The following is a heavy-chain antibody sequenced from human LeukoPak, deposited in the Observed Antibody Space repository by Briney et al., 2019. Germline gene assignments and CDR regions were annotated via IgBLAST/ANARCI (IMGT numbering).Heavy chain of an antibody. CDR2: ISGSGGST. CDR3: AKDQGAWWYFDY. D-gene: IGHD1-26*01. Sequence: GGSLRLSCAASGFTFSIYAMSWVRQAPGKGLEWVSAISGSGGSTYYADSVKGRFTISRDNSKNTLYLQMNSLRAEDTAVYYCAKDQGAWWYFDYWGQGTLVTVSS. CDR1: GFTFSIYA. V-gene: IGHV3-23*01. J-gene: IGHJ4*02.